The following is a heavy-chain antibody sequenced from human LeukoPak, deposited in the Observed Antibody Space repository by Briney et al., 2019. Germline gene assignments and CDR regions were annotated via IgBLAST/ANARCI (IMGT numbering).Heavy chain of an antibody. CDR3: ASCPLYSYYMDV. V-gene: IGHV4-59*08. D-gene: IGHD3-16*01. J-gene: IGHJ6*03. Sequence: SETLSLTCTVSGGSISIYYWSWIRQPPGKGLEWIGYIFYSGNTNYNPSLKSRVTISVDTSKNQFSLKLSSVTAADTAVYYCASCPLYSYYMDVWGKGTTVTVSS. CDR1: GGSISIYY. CDR2: IFYSGNT.